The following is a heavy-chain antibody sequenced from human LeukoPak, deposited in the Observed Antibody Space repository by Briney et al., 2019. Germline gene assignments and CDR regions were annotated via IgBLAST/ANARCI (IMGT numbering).Heavy chain of an antibody. D-gene: IGHD3-22*01. CDR3: ARDSPREYYDSSGYLAY. Sequence: PGGSLRLSCAVSGGSISSSNWWSWVRQPPGKGLEWIGEIHHSGSTNYNPSLKSRVTISVDRSKIQFSLKLSSLTAADTAVYYCARDSPREYYDSSGYLAYWGQGTLVTVSS. CDR2: IHHSGST. V-gene: IGHV4-4*02. CDR1: GGSISSSNW. J-gene: IGHJ4*02.